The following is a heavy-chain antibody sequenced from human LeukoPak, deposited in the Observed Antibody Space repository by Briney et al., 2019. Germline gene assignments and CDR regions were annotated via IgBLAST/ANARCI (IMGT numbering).Heavy chain of an antibody. V-gene: IGHV4-4*02. J-gene: IGHJ3*02. CDR3: ARRDAVSSDWYRSPPAFDI. Sequence: PSGTLSLTCAVSGGSISSSNWWSWVRQPPGKGLEWIGEIYHSGSTNYNPSLKSRVTISVDKSKNQFSLKLSSVTAADTAVYYCARRDAVSSDWYRSPPAFDIWGQGTMVTVSS. CDR1: GGSISSSNW. D-gene: IGHD6-19*01. CDR2: IYHSGST.